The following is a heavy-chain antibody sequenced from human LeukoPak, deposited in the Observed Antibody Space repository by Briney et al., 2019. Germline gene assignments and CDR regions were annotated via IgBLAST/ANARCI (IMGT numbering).Heavy chain of an antibody. V-gene: IGHV4-59*01. CDR3: ARGQTDHPLDY. CDR1: GGSFGNYY. CDR2: IYDSGTT. J-gene: IGHJ4*02. Sequence: SETLSLICTVSGGSFGNYYWSWIRQPPGEGLEWIGYIYDSGTTNYNPSLKSRVTISVDTSKNQFSLKLSSVTAADTAVYYCARGQTDHPLDYWGQGTLVTVSS.